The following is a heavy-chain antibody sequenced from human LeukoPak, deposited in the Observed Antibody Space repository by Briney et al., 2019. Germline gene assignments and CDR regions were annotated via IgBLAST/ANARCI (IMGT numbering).Heavy chain of an antibody. Sequence: SVKVSCKASGGTFSSYAISWVRQAPGQGLEWMGGIIPIFGTANYAQKFQGRVTITADESTSTAYMELSSLRSEDTAVYYCARDSGNYDILTGPPARWFDPWGQGTLVTVSS. CDR2: IIPIFGTA. J-gene: IGHJ5*02. CDR1: GGTFSSYA. CDR3: ARDSGNYDILTGPPARWFDP. V-gene: IGHV1-69*13. D-gene: IGHD3-9*01.